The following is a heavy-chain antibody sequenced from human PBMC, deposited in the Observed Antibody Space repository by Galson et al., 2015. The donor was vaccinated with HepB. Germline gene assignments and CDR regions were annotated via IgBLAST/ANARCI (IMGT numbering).Heavy chain of an antibody. V-gene: IGHV4-59*08. J-gene: IGHJ4*02. D-gene: IGHD3-22*01. CDR2: IYYSGST. CDR1: GGSISSYY. CDR3: ARRQYYDSSGYWYYFDY. Sequence: TLSLTCTVSGGSISSYYWSWIRQPPGKGLEWIGHIYYSGSTNYNPSLQSRVSISLDASKNQFSLILSSVTAADTAVYYCARRQYYDSSGYWYYFDYWGQGTLVTVSS.